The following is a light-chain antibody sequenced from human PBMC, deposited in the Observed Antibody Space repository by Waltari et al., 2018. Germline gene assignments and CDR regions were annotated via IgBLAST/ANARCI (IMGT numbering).Light chain of an antibody. V-gene: IGLV1-40*01. CDR1: CSNIGAGYE. J-gene: IGLJ2*01. Sequence: SVLTQPPSLPGAPWHRVTISGTGNCSNIGAGYEFHWYQQLPGTAPTLLVYGVNTRPTGVPDRFFGSKSGTSASLAIPGLQPEDEADYYCQSYDTSLGVVFGGGTKLTVL. CDR2: GVN. CDR3: QSYDTSLGVV.